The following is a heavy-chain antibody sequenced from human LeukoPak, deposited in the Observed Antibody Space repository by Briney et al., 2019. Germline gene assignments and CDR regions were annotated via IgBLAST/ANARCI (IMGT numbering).Heavy chain of an antibody. CDR1: GYTFTSYD. CDR2: MNPNSGNT. V-gene: IGHV1-8*01. J-gene: IGHJ6*02. CDR3: ARSPHVYYYYGMDV. Sequence: ASVKVSCKASGYTFTSYDINWVRQATGQGLEWMGWMNPNSGNTGYAQKLQGRVTMTRNTSISTAYMELSSLRSEDTAVYYCARSPHVYYYYGMDVWGQGTTVTVSS.